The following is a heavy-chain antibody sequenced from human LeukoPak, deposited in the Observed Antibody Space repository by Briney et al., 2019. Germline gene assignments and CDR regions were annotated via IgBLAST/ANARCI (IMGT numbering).Heavy chain of an antibody. CDR2: ISGSGGST. J-gene: IGHJ6*03. CDR3: AKDGDSTGYYSSYYNHMDV. CDR1: RFTFSSYG. Sequence: GGSLRLSCAASRFTFSSYGMSWVRQAPGKGLEWVSGISGSGGSTYYADSVKGRFTISRDNSKNTLYLQMNSLRAEDTAVYYCAKDGDSTGYYSSYYNHMDVWGKGTSVTISS. D-gene: IGHD3-22*01. V-gene: IGHV3-23*01.